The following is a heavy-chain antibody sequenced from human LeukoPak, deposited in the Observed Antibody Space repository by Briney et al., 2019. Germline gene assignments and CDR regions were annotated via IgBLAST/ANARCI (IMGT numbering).Heavy chain of an antibody. V-gene: IGHV4-34*01. D-gene: IGHD1-26*01. J-gene: IGHJ4*02. CDR2: INHSGST. CDR1: GGSFSGYY. CDR3: ARGPRGGGSYYFRAFDY. Sequence: SETLSLTCAVYGGSFSGYYWSWIRQPPGKGLEWIGEINHSGSTNYNPSLKSRVTISVDTSKNQFSLKLSSVTAADTAVYYCARGPRGGGSYYFRAFDYWGQGTLVTVSS.